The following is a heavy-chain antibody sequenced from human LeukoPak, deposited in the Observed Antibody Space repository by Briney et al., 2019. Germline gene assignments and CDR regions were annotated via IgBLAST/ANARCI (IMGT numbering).Heavy chain of an antibody. D-gene: IGHD1-26*01. CDR2: ISGSGGST. Sequence: GGSLRLSCAASGFIFSNYALAWVRQAPGKGLEWVSAISGSGGSTYYADSVKGRFTISRDNSKNTLYLQMNSLRAEDTAVYYCGYGPRTGVGATTGFDYWGQGTLVTVSS. J-gene: IGHJ4*02. V-gene: IGHV3-23*01. CDR3: GYGPRTGVGATTGFDY. CDR1: GFIFSNYA.